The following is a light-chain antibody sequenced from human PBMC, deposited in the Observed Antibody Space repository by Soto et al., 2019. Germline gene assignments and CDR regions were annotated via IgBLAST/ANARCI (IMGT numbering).Light chain of an antibody. CDR1: QGISSY. CDR3: QQRNSFPIT. Sequence: DIQLTQSPSFLSASVGDRVTITCRASQGISSYLACYQQKPWKAPKLLIYAASTLQSGVPSRFSGSGSGTEFTLTISSLQPEDFANYYSQQRNSFPITFGQETRLEIK. CDR2: AAS. J-gene: IGKJ5*01. V-gene: IGKV1-9*01.